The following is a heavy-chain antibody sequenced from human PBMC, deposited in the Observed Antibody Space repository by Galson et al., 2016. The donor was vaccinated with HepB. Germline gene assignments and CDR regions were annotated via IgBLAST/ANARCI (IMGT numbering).Heavy chain of an antibody. J-gene: IGHJ5*02. V-gene: IGHV4-39*01. CDR1: GGSISSTSYY. D-gene: IGHD5-18*01. CDR2: IYFSGST. CDR3: ARHGYGYTYGNNWFDP. Sequence: TLSLTCTVSGGSISSTSYYWGWIRQPPGKGLEWIGSIYFSGSTYFNPSLKSRVTISVDTSKNQFSLKLSSVTAADTAVYYWARHGYGYTYGNNWFDPWGQGTLVTVSS.